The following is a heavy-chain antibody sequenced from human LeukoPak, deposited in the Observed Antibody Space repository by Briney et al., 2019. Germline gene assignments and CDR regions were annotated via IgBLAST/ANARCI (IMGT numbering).Heavy chain of an antibody. J-gene: IGHJ4*02. CDR3: AREASGYYRDY. Sequence: GRSLRLSCAASGFTFSSYGMHWVRQAPGKGLEWVAVIWYDGSKKDYADSVKGRFSISRDDSRNTLDLQMNSLRAEDTAVYFCAREASGYYRDYWGQGTLVTVSS. V-gene: IGHV3-33*01. CDR2: IWYDGSKK. D-gene: IGHD3-3*01. CDR1: GFTFSSYG.